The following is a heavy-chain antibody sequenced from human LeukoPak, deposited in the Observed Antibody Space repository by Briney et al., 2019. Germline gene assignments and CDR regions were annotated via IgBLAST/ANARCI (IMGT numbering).Heavy chain of an antibody. D-gene: IGHD5-18*01. Sequence: GGSLRLSCAAFGFTFSRYEMNWVRQAPGKALEGVSYISNSGSTIYYADSVKGRFTISRDNAENPLHLQMNSLRADDTAVYYCARGDTATLKYYFDYWGQGSLVTVSS. CDR3: ARGDTATLKYYFDY. J-gene: IGHJ4*02. V-gene: IGHV3-48*03. CDR1: GFTFSRYE. CDR2: ISNSGSTI.